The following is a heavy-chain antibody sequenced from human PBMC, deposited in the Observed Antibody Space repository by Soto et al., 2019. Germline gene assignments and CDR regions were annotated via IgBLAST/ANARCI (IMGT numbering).Heavy chain of an antibody. CDR1: GASISTDDYY. CDR3: AREIRYCANGICHSSGMDV. D-gene: IGHD2-8*01. V-gene: IGHV4-30-4*01. J-gene: IGHJ6*04. Sequence: TSETLSLTCTVSGASISTDDYYWSWIRQPPGKGLEWIGYSHNSGSTFYNPPLRGRVTISIDTSKNQFSLKLTSVTATDTAVYFCAREIRYCANGICHSSGMDVWGKGTTVTVSS. CDR2: SHNSGST.